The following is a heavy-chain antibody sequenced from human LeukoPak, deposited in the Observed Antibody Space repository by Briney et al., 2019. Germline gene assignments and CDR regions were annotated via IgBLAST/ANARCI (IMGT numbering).Heavy chain of an antibody. Sequence: GESLKISCKGSGYSFTSYWIGWVRQLPGKGLEWMGIIYPGDSDTRYSPSFQGQVTISADKSISTAYLQWSSLKASDTAMYYCARGGDFWSGYYNWYFDYWGQGTLVTVSS. V-gene: IGHV5-51*01. CDR1: GYSFTSYW. J-gene: IGHJ4*02. D-gene: IGHD3-3*01. CDR3: ARGGDFWSGYYNWYFDY. CDR2: IYPGDSDT.